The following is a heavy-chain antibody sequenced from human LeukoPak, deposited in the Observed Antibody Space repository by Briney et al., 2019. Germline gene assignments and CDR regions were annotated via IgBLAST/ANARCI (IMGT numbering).Heavy chain of an antibody. CDR1: GGTFSSYA. J-gene: IGHJ4*02. CDR2: IIPIFGTA. D-gene: IGHD3-22*01. Sequence: SVKVSCKASGGTFSSYAISWVRQAPGQGLEWMGRIIPIFGTANYAQKFQGRVTITTDESTSTAYMELSSLRSEDTAVYYCARDSQVHYYDSSGYYYRSWGQGTLVTVSS. V-gene: IGHV1-69*05. CDR3: ARDSQVHYYDSSGYYYRS.